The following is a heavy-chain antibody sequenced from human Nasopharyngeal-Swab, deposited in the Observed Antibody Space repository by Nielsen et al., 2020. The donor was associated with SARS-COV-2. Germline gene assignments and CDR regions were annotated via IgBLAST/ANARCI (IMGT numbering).Heavy chain of an antibody. CDR2: IYHSGST. V-gene: IGHV4-4*02. J-gene: IGHJ4*02. CDR1: GGSIGSSNW. CDR3: ARKRRYDYFLDY. D-gene: IGHD2/OR15-2a*01. Sequence: SETLSLTCAVSGGSIGSSNWWSWVRQPPGKGLEWIGEIYHSGSTNYNPSLKSRATISVDKSKNQFSLKLSSVAAADTAVYYCARKRRYDYFLDYWGQGTLVTVSS.